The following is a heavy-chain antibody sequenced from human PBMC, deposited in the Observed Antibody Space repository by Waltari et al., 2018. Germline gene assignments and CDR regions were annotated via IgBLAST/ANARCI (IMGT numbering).Heavy chain of an antibody. CDR3: ARDVTGTNAFDI. CDR2: ISYDGTKK. D-gene: IGHD1-7*01. Sequence: QVQLVESGGGVVQPGKSLTLSCAASGFIFSNYAIHWVRQATSKGLGWVAIISYDGTKKFYAKSVKGRFTISRDNSKNTLYLQMNSLGGEDTAVYFCARDVTGTNAFDIWGQGTVVTVSS. CDR1: GFIFSNYA. V-gene: IGHV3-30*01. J-gene: IGHJ3*02.